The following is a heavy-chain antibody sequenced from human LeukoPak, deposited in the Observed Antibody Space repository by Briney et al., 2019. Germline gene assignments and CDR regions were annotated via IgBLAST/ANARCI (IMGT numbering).Heavy chain of an antibody. CDR2: IYPRDGST. V-gene: IGHV1-46*01. Sequence: ASVKVSCKASGYTFTSNYIHWVRQAPGQGLEWMGMIYPRDGSTGYAQKFQGRVTVTRDTSTSTVHMELSGLRSEDTAVYYCARDQEGFNYWGQGTLVTVSS. CDR1: GYTFTSNY. CDR3: ARDQEGFNY. J-gene: IGHJ4*02.